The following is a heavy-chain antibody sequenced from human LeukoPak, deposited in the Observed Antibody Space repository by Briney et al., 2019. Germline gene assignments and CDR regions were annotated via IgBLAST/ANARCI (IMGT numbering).Heavy chain of an antibody. J-gene: IGHJ4*02. V-gene: IGHV3-21*04. CDR3: AKVPCSSTSCYTVSYFDY. CDR1: GFTFSSYS. CDR2: ISSSSSYI. D-gene: IGHD2-2*02. Sequence: GGSLRLSCAASGFTFSSYSMNWVRQAPGKGLEWVSSISSSSSYIYYADSVKGRFTISRDNAKNTLYLQMNSLRAEDTALYYCAKVPCSSTSCYTVSYFDYWGQGTLVTVSS.